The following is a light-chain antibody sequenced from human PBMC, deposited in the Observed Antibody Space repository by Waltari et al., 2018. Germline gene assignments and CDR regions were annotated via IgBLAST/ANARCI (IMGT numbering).Light chain of an antibody. J-gene: IGKJ1*01. CDR1: QYINNY. CDR3: QQFYRAPRM. Sequence: DIQMTQSPSSLSASVGDRVLITCRASQYINNYLNWYQQKPGKTPYLLIYAASTLHVGVPTRFSGSGSGREFTLAISGIQPEDFAAYYCQQFYRAPRMFGQGTKVEVK. CDR2: AAS. V-gene: IGKV1-39*01.